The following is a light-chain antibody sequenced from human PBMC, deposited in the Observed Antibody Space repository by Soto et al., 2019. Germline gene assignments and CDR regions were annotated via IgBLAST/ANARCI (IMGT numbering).Light chain of an antibody. J-gene: IGKJ4*01. Sequence: EIVMTQSPATLSVSPGERATLSCRASQSVSSKLAWYQQKPGQSPRLLIHGASTRATGIPARFGGSGSGTEFTLTISSLQSEDFAVYYCQQYNNWPLTVGGGTKVEI. V-gene: IGKV3-15*01. CDR3: QQYNNWPLT. CDR1: QSVSSK. CDR2: GAS.